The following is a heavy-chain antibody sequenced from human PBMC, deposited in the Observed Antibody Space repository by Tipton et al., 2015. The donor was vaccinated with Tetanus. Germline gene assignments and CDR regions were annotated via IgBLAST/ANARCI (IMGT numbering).Heavy chain of an antibody. J-gene: IGHJ4*02. CDR3: AREDGESTLDYFDS. V-gene: IGHV3-30-3*01. Sequence: LRLSCAASGFTFTRYAMHWVRQAPGKGLAWVAVITFDGNTKYYADSVKGRFTLSRDNSQSTRYRQINSQKVEDTAVYYCAREDGESTLDYFDSWGQGALVIVSS. D-gene: IGHD2/OR15-2a*01. CDR1: GFTFTRYA. CDR2: ITFDGNTK.